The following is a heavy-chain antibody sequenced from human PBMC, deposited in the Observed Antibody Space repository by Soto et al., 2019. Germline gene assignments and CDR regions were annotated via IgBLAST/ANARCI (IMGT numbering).Heavy chain of an antibody. CDR2: IYYSGST. D-gene: IGHD5-12*01. J-gene: IGHJ5*02. CDR1: GGTICGYY. V-gene: IGHV4-59*01. Sequence: PSEPLSHPCTVAGGTICGYYWSWIRQPPGKGLEWIGYIYYSGSTNYNPSLKSRVTISVDTSKNQFSLKLSSVTAADTAVYYCARDPIGYGGWFDPWGHGTLVTVSS. CDR3: ARDPIGYGGWFDP.